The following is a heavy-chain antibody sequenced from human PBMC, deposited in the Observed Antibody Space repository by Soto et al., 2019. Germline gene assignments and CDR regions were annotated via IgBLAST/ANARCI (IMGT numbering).Heavy chain of an antibody. CDR3: AKRHGYYDSSGYWY. D-gene: IGHD3-22*01. CDR1: GFTFSSYA. J-gene: IGHJ4*02. V-gene: IGHV3-23*01. CDR2: ISGSGGST. Sequence: GRSLRLSCAASGFTFSSYAMSWVRQAPGKGLEWVSAISGSGGSTYYADSVKGRFTISRDNSKNTLYLQMNSLRAEDTAVYYCAKRHGYYDSSGYWYWGQGTLVTVSS.